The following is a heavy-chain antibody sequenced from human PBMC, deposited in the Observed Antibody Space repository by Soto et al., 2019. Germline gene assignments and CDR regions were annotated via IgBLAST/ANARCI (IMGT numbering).Heavy chain of an antibody. CDR2: IYSSGST. J-gene: IGHJ4*02. V-gene: IGHV4-4*08. Sequence: LETLSLPCTVSGGSISGYYWCWIRQPPGKGLDYIGYIYSSGSTNYSPSLKGRVIIYVDTSKNQFSLKLTSVTAADTAVYYCARAPRSGPFDYWGQGALVTVSS. CDR3: ARAPRSGPFDY. CDR1: GGSISGYY. D-gene: IGHD3-10*01.